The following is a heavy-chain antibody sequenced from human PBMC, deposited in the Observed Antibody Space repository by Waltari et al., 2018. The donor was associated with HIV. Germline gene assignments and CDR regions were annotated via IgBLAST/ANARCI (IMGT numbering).Heavy chain of an antibody. J-gene: IGHJ4*02. CDR1: GGSISSSSYY. CDR2: IYYSGST. Sequence: QLQLQESGPGLVKPSETLSLTCTVSGGSISSSSYYWGWIRQPPGKGLEWIGSIYYSGSTYYNPSLKSRVTIPVDTSKNQFSLKLSSVTAADTAVYYCARAVQGYCSGGSCENYFDYWGQGTLVTVSS. D-gene: IGHD2-15*01. CDR3: ARAVQGYCSGGSCENYFDY. V-gene: IGHV4-39*01.